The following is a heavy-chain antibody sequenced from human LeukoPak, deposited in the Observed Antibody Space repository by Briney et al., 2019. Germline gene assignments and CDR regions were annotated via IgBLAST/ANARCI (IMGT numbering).Heavy chain of an antibody. Sequence: SGPTLVNPTQTLTLTCTFSGFSLSTSGMCVSWIRQPPGKALEWLARIDWDDDKYYSTSLETRLTISKDTSKNQVVLTMTNMDPVDTATYYCARTTTVTTSGYFDYWGQGTLVTVSS. V-gene: IGHV2-70*11. J-gene: IGHJ4*02. CDR1: GFSLSTSGMC. CDR3: ARTTTVTTSGYFDY. CDR2: IDWDDDK. D-gene: IGHD4-17*01.